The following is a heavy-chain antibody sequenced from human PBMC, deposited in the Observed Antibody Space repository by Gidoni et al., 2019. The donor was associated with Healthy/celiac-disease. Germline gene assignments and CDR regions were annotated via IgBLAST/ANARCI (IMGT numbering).Heavy chain of an antibody. J-gene: IGHJ5*02. CDR3: ARDYDILTGQRDNWFDP. CDR1: GYTFTGSY. Sequence: QVQLVQSGAEVKKPGASVKVSCKASGYTFTGSYMHWVRQAPGQGREWMGWINPNSGGTNYAQKFQGRVTMTRNTSISTAYMELSRLRSDDTAVYYCARDYDILTGQRDNWFDPWGQGTLVTVSS. D-gene: IGHD3-9*01. CDR2: INPNSGGT. V-gene: IGHV1-2*02.